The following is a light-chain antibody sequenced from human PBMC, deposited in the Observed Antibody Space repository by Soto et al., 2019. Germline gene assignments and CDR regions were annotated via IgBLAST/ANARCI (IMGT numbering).Light chain of an antibody. Sequence: DIQMTQSPSSVSASVGDRVTITCRASQYISSWLAWYQQKPGKAHQLLIYAASSLQSGVPSRFSGSGSGTDFTLTISSLQPEDFATYYCLQSNSFPHTFGQGTKLEIK. CDR3: LQSNSFPHT. V-gene: IGKV1-12*01. CDR2: AAS. CDR1: QYISSW. J-gene: IGKJ2*01.